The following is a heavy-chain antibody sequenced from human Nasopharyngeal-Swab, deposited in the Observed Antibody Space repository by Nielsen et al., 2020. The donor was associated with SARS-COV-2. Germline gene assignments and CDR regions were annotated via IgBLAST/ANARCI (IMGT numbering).Heavy chain of an antibody. CDR3: ARDTLGMIDY. V-gene: IGHV3-53*04. Sequence: WIRQPPGKGLEWVSVIYSGGSTYYADSVKGRFTISRHNSKNTLYLQMNSLRAEDTAVYYCARDTLGMIDYWGQGTLVTVSS. CDR2: IYSGGST. D-gene: IGHD1-26*01. J-gene: IGHJ4*02.